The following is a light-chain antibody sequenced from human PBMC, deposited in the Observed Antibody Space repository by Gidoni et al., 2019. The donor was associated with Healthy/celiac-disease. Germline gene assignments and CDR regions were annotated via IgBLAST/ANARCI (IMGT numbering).Light chain of an antibody. CDR3: QSADSSGTYVV. J-gene: IGLJ2*01. CDR1: ALPKKY. Sequence: SYELTQPPSLSVSTGQTARITCSGDALPKKYAYWYQQKPGQAPVLVIYKDSERPSGIPERFSGSSSGTTVTLTISGVQAEDEADYYCQSADSSGTYVVFGGGTKLTVL. CDR2: KDS. V-gene: IGLV3-25*03.